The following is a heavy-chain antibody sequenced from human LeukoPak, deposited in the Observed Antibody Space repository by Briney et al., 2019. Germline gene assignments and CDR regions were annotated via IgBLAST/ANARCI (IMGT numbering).Heavy chain of an antibody. Sequence: PGGSLRLSCAASGFTFSSYGMHWVRQAPGKGLEWVAVISYDGSNKYYADSVKGRFTISRDNSKNTLYLQMNSLRAEDTAVYYCAKAALFNRPRFDYWGQGTLVTVSS. CDR2: ISYDGSNK. J-gene: IGHJ4*02. CDR1: GFTFSSYG. CDR3: AKAALFNRPRFDY. V-gene: IGHV3-30*18. D-gene: IGHD1-14*01.